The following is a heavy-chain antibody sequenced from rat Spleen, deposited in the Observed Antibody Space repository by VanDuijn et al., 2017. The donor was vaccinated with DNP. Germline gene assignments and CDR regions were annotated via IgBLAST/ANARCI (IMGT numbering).Heavy chain of an antibody. CDR2: INYDGSRT. J-gene: IGHJ2*01. CDR3: ARHEGLYSGFPDYFDY. CDR1: EFTIPHYT. Sequence: EVQLVEYVESPLHPVLYPNLSCASPEFTIPHYTMSLLRKARSNGMEWVATINYDGSRTYYRDSVRGRFTIYRDNAKSTLYLQVDSLRSEDTATYYCARHEGLYSGFPDYFDYWGQGVMVTVSS. V-gene: IGHV5S10*01. D-gene: IGHD4-4*01.